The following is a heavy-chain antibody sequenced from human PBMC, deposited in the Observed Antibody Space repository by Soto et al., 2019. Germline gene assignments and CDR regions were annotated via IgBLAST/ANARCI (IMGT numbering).Heavy chain of an antibody. CDR2: VYYTGST. V-gene: IGHV4-61*01. CDR3: ARESSEHSYSGGVDV. D-gene: IGHD4-4*01. Sequence: QVQLQESGPGLVKPSETLSLTCTVSGGSFSSGSYYWNWIRQPPGKGLEWIGYVYYTGSTNYYPSLKRRVTTPVDTSKNQFPLQMRSVPAADTGVYYCARESSEHSYSGGVDVWGQGTRVTVPS. J-gene: IGHJ6*02. CDR1: GGSFSSGSYY.